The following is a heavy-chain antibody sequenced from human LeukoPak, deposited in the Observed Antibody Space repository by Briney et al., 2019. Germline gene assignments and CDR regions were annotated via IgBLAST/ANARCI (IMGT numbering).Heavy chain of an antibody. V-gene: IGHV3-53*01. D-gene: IGHD3-22*01. CDR3: ARVRDYYDSRGYYFEYFDH. J-gene: IGHJ1*01. CDR1: GFTFSDYY. Sequence: GGSLRLSCAASGFTFSDYYMSWVRQAPGKGLEWVSVIYSGGNTYYADSVKGRFTISRDNSKNTLYLQMNSLRAEDTAVYYCARVRDYYDSRGYYFEYFDHWGQGTLVTVSS. CDR2: IYSGGNT.